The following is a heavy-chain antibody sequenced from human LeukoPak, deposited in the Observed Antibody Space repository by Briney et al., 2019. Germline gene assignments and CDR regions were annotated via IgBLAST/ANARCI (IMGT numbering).Heavy chain of an antibody. J-gene: IGHJ4*02. CDR2: IFHSGTT. V-gene: IGHV4-38-2*01. CDR3: ARGICEGVSSGCFDY. Sequence: GSLRLSCAASGFTFSDYYMSWIRQAPGKGLEWIGTIFHSGTTNYNPSLKSRVTISVDTSRNHFSLKLISVTAADTAVYYCARGICEGVSSGCFDYWGQGTLVTVSS. CDR1: GFTFSDYY. D-gene: IGHD6-19*01.